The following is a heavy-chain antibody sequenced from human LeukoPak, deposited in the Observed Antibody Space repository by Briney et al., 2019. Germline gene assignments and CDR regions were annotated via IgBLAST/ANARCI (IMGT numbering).Heavy chain of an antibody. J-gene: IGHJ3*02. V-gene: IGHV3-48*03. CDR1: GFTFSGCE. CDR2: ISRSGNTI. Sequence: GGSLRLSCAISGFTFSGCELTWVRQAPGKGLEWISYISRSGNTIYYADSVKGRFTISRDNSKNTLYLQMNSLRAEDTAVYYCARGRLLPGAFDIWGQGTMVTVSS. CDR3: ARGRLLPGAFDI. D-gene: IGHD1-26*01.